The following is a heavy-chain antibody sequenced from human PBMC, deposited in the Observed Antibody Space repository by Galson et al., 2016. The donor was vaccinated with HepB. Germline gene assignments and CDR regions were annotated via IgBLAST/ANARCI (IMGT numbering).Heavy chain of an antibody. CDR3: ARHPAPWGTGDLGGPLDS. Sequence: CAISGDSVSTKSATWNWIRQSPSRGLEWLGRTYFRSKWYSDYAVSVKSRITVNADISENQFSLHLQYVTPEDTAVYYCARHPAPWGTGDLGGPLDSWGQGTLVTVSS. CDR1: GDSVSTKSAT. CDR2: TYFRSKWYS. D-gene: IGHD7-27*01. J-gene: IGHJ5*01. V-gene: IGHV6-1*01.